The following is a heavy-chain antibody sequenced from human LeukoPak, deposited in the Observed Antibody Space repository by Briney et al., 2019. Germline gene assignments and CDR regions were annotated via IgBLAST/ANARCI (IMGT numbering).Heavy chain of an antibody. Sequence: GGSLRLSCAASGFSFSNYAMSWVRQAPGKGLEWVSTISGSGSGGSAYYADSVKGRFTISRDNSKNTLYLQMNSLRAEDTAVYYCAKSGYNRFDYWGQGPLVTVSS. CDR1: GFSFSNYA. CDR3: AKSGYNRFDY. CDR2: ISGSGSGGSA. J-gene: IGHJ4*02. V-gene: IGHV3-23*01. D-gene: IGHD5-24*01.